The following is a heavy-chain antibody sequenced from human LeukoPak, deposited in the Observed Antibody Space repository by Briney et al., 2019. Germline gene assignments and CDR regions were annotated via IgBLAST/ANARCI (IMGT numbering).Heavy chain of an antibody. V-gene: IGHV4-59*01. J-gene: IGHJ5*02. Sequence: PSETLSLTCTVSGGSISSYYWSWIRQPPGKGLEWIGYIYYSGSTNYNPSLKSRVTISVDTSKNQFSLKLSSVTAADTAVYYCARVPSGDYPNWFDPWGRGTLVTVSS. CDR2: IYYSGST. D-gene: IGHD4-17*01. CDR3: ARVPSGDYPNWFDP. CDR1: GGSISSYY.